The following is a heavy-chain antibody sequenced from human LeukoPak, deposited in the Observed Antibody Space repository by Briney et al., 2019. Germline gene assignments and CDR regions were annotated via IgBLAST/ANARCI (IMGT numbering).Heavy chain of an antibody. CDR1: GFTVSGNS. D-gene: IGHD6-19*01. Sequence: PGGSLRLSCAASGFTVSGNSLSWVRQAPGKGLEWVSAISGSGGSTYYADSVKGRFTISRDNSKNTLYLQMNSLRAEDTAVYYCAKGRQWLVLIDYWGQGTLVTVSS. CDR2: ISGSGGST. CDR3: AKGRQWLVLIDY. V-gene: IGHV3-23*01. J-gene: IGHJ4*02.